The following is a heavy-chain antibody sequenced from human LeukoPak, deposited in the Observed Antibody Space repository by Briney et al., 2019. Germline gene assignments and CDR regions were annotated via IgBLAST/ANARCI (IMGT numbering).Heavy chain of an antibody. CDR1: GFTFSSYA. D-gene: IGHD6-13*01. V-gene: IGHV3-23*01. CDR3: AKDGIAAADYDPEKLYFQH. J-gene: IGHJ1*01. Sequence: PGGSLRLSCAASGFTFSSYAMSWVRQAPGKGLEWVSAISGSGGSTYYADSVKGRFTISRDNSKNTLYLQMNSLRAEDTAVYYCAKDGIAAADYDPEKLYFQHWGQGTLVTVSS. CDR2: ISGSGGST.